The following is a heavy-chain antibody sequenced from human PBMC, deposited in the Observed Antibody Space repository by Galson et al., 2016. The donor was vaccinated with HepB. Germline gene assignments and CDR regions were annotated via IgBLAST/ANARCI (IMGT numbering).Heavy chain of an antibody. V-gene: IGHV3-74*01. D-gene: IGHD2-21*01. Sequence: SRRLSCAASGFTFSSYWMNWVRQAPGKGLVWVSRINSDASNTNYADPVKGRFTISRDNAKNTLYLQMNSLRAEDTAVYYCARGGGYYYFDYWGQGNLVTVSS. CDR2: INSDASNT. CDR1: GFTFSSYW. CDR3: ARGGGYYYFDY. J-gene: IGHJ4*02.